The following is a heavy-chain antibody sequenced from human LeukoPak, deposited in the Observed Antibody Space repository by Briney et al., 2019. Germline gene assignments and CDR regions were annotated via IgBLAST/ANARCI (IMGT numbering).Heavy chain of an antibody. CDR3: ARHAENDEQWLVQGWFDP. J-gene: IGHJ5*02. Sequence: SETLSLTCTVSGGSISSSSYYWGWIRQPPGKGLEWIGSIYYSGSTYYNPSLKSRVTISVDTSKNQFSLKLSSVTAADTAVYYCARHAENDEQWLVQGWFDPWGQGTLVTVSS. V-gene: IGHV4-39*01. CDR1: GGSISSSSYY. D-gene: IGHD6-19*01. CDR2: IYYSGST.